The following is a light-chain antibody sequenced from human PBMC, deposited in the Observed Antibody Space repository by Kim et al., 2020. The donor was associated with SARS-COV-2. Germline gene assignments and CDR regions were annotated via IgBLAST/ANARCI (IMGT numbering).Light chain of an antibody. CDR1: QSIGSS. J-gene: IGKJ2*01. Sequence: VLTQSPVTLSLSPGESATLSCRASQSIGSSLAWYQHKPGQGPRLLIYDAFNRATGIPDRFSGSGSGTDFTLTISSLEPEDFAIYYCQQRSNWYTFGQGTKLEI. CDR3: QQRSNWYT. CDR2: DAF. V-gene: IGKV3-11*01.